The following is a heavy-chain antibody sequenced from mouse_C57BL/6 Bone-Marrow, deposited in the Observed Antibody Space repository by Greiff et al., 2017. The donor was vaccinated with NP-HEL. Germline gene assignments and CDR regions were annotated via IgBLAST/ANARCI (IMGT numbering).Heavy chain of an antibody. D-gene: IGHD1-1*01. Sequence: EVQGVESGGDLVKPGGSLKLSCAASGFTFSSYGMSWVRQTPDKRLEWVATISSGGSYTYYPDSVKGRFTIYRDNAKNTLYLQMSSLKSEDTAMYYCAILPTVVANGYAMDYWGQGTSVTVSS. CDR2: ISSGGSYT. J-gene: IGHJ4*01. V-gene: IGHV5-6*01. CDR1: GFTFSSYG. CDR3: AILPTVVANGYAMDY.